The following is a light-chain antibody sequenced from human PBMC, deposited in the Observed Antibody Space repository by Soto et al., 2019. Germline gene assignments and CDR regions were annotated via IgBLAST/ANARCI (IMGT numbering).Light chain of an antibody. CDR2: DAS. CDR1: QSVSSD. J-gene: IGKJ5*01. Sequence: EIVLTQSPATLSLSPGERATLSCRASQSVSSDLAWYQQKPGQAPRLLIYDASNRATGIPARFSGSGSGTGFTLTISSLEPEDFAVYCCQQRSNWITFGQGTRLEIE. V-gene: IGKV3-11*01. CDR3: QQRSNWIT.